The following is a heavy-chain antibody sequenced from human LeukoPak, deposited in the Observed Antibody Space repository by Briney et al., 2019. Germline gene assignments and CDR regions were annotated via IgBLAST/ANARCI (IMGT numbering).Heavy chain of an antibody. CDR2: IRSDGSDT. CDR3: ARDWFHAIDC. V-gene: IGHV3-74*01. CDR1: GFSYSSYS. Sequence: GGSLRLSCAASGFSYSSYSMHWVRQAPGKGLEWVSRIRSDGSDTRYAESVKGRFTISRDNAKNTLYLQMNSLRAEDTAVYYCARDWFHAIDCWGQGTLVTVSS. J-gene: IGHJ4*02. D-gene: IGHD2/OR15-2a*01.